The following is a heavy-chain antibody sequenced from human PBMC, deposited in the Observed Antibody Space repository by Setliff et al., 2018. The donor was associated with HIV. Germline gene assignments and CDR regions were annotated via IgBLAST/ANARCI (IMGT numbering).Heavy chain of an antibody. CDR3: ARRGRDGVLIVFATGFDP. D-gene: IGHD2-8*01. CDR1: GGSISSTNYF. Sequence: KASETLSLTCTVSGGSISSTNYFWGWIRQPPGKGLEWIGTIYYHGSTYYNPSLKSRVTISIDTSKNQFSLQLTSVTAADTAVYYCARRGRDGVLIVFATGFDPWGQGTLVTVSS. J-gene: IGHJ5*02. V-gene: IGHV4-39*01. CDR2: IYYHGST.